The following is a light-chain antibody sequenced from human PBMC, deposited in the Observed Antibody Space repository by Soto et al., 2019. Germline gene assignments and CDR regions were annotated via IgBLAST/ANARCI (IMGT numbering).Light chain of an antibody. CDR1: QSLLHSNGYNY. CDR2: LGS. CDR3: MQALQTPYT. V-gene: IGKV2-28*01. Sequence: DIVMTQSPLSLPVTPGEPASISCRSSQSLLHSNGYNYLDWYLQKPGQSPQLLIYLGSNRASGVPDRCSGIGSGTDFTLKISRVEAEDVGVYYCMQALQTPYTFGQGTKLEIK. J-gene: IGKJ2*01.